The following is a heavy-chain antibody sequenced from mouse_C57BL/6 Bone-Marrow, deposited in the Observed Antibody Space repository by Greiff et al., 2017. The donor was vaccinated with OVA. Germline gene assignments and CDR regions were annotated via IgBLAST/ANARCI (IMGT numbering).Heavy chain of an antibody. Sequence: EVKLVESGAELVRPGASVKLSCTASGFNIKDDYMHWVKQRPEQGLEWIGWIDPENGDTEYASKFQGKATITADTSSNTAYLQLSSLTSEDTAVYYCTTVGYYGGQGTTLTVSS. CDR3: TTVGYY. CDR1: GFNIKDDY. V-gene: IGHV14-4*01. CDR2: IDPENGDT. D-gene: IGHD6-1*01. J-gene: IGHJ2*01.